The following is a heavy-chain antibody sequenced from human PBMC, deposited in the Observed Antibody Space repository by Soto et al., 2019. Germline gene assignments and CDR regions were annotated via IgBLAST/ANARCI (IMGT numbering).Heavy chain of an antibody. CDR3: AKKARVGGFSRLYYYYGMDV. V-gene: IGHV3-23*01. CDR2: ISGSGGST. J-gene: IGHJ6*02. Sequence: GGSLRLSCAASGFTFSSYAMSWVRQAPGKGLEWVSAISGSGGSTYYADSVKGRFTISRDNSKNTLYLQMNSLRAEDTAVYYCAKKARVGGFSRLYYYYGMDVWGQGTTVTV. D-gene: IGHD6-6*01. CDR1: GFTFSSYA.